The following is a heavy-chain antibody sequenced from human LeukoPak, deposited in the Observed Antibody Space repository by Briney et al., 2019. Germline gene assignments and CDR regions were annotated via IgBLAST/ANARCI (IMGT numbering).Heavy chain of an antibody. J-gene: IGHJ4*02. Sequence: PGGSLRLSCAASGFTFSSYWMHWVRQAPGKGLMWVSRSNSDGSSTSYADSVKGRFTISRDNAKNTLYLQMNSLRAEDTAVFYCARVGQAGYVGYPLDYRGQGTLVTVSS. CDR1: GFTFSSYW. CDR3: ARVGQAGYVGYPLDY. D-gene: IGHD5-12*01. CDR2: SNSDGSST. V-gene: IGHV3-74*01.